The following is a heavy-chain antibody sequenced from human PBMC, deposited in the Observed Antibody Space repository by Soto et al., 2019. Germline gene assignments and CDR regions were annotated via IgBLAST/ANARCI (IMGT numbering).Heavy chain of an antibody. D-gene: IGHD6-6*01. CDR3: ARVYSCSPYYYYMDD. CDR2: IYYSGST. Sequence: PSETLSLTCTVSGGSISSYYWSWIRQPPGKGLEWIGYIYYSGSTNYNPSLKSRVTISVDTSKNQFSLKLSSVTAADTAVYYCARVYSCSPYYYYMDDCGNGTTVTVPS. CDR1: GGSISSYY. J-gene: IGHJ6*03. V-gene: IGHV4-59*01.